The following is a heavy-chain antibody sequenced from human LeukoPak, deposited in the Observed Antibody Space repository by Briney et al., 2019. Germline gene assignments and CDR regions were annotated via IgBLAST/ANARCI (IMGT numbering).Heavy chain of an antibody. CDR2: IYYSGSI. D-gene: IGHD3-22*01. J-gene: IGHJ3*02. Sequence: SETLSLTCTVSGGSISSYYWSWIRQPPGKGLEWIGYIYYSGSINYNPSLKSRVTISVDTSKNQFSLKLSSVTAADTAVYYCARVGGVTMIVVLIGDGFDIWGQGTMVTVSS. CDR3: ARVGGVTMIVVLIGDGFDI. V-gene: IGHV4-59*12. CDR1: GGSISSYY.